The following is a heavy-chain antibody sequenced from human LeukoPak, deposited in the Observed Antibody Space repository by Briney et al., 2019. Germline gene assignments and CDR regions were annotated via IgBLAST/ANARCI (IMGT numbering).Heavy chain of an antibody. CDR2: ISGSGGST. Sequence: GGSLRLSCAASGFTFSSYAMSWVRQAPGKGLEWVSAISGSGGSTYYADSVKGRFTISRDNSKNTLYLQMNSLRAEDTAVYYCAKSPRRWLAPGDWFDPWGQGTLVTVSS. V-gene: IGHV3-23*01. CDR3: AKSPRRWLAPGDWFDP. D-gene: IGHD6-19*01. CDR1: GFTFSSYA. J-gene: IGHJ5*02.